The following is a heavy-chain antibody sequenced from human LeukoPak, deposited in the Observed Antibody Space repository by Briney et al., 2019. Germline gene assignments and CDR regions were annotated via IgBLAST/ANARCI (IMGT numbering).Heavy chain of an antibody. V-gene: IGHV3-48*01. Sequence: GSLRLSCAASGFTFSDYSMNWVRQAPGKGLEWVSYISSSSSTIYHADSVKGRFTISRDNAKSSLYLQMNSLRAEDTAVYYCARAGITTAGPLFQHWGQGTLVTVSS. CDR2: ISSSSSTI. D-gene: IGHD6-13*01. CDR1: GFTFSDYS. CDR3: ARAGITTAGPLFQH. J-gene: IGHJ1*01.